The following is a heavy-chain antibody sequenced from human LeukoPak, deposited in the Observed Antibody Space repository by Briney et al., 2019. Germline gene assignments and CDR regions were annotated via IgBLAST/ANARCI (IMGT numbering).Heavy chain of an antibody. D-gene: IGHD6-13*01. CDR3: ARGLAAGTQGYYYYYYMDV. CDR2: IYYSGTT. V-gene: IGHV4-59*12. Sequence: SETLSLTCTVSGGSISNYYWNWIRQPPGKGLEWIGYIYYSGTTNYNPSLKSRVSMSVDTSKNQFSLKLSSVTAADTAVYYCARGLAAGTQGYYYYYYMDVWGKGTTVTVSS. J-gene: IGHJ6*03. CDR1: GGSISNYY.